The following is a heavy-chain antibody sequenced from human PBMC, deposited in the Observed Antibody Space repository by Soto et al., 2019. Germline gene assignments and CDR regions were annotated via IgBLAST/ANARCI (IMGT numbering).Heavy chain of an antibody. CDR3: ARRGGSNGWGDFDS. CDR1: GFTFSNYA. J-gene: IGHJ4*02. CDR2: IGGGGDDT. Sequence: VQLLESGGGLVQPGGSLRLSCAASGFTFSNYAMSWVRQAPGKGLEWVSGIGGGGDDTYYAYSVKGRFIISRDNSKSTLSLRLNGLRAEDTAVYYCARRGGSNGWGDFDSWGQGTLVSVSS. D-gene: IGHD6-19*01. V-gene: IGHV3-23*01.